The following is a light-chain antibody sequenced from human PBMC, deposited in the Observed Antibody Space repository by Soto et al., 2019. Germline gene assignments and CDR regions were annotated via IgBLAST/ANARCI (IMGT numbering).Light chain of an antibody. CDR3: QQYNSYSPMYT. Sequence: DIQMTQSPSTLSASVGDRVTITCRASESISSWLAWYQQKPGKAPKLLIYDASSLVSGVPSRFSGSGSGTEFALTISRLQPDDFATYYCQQYNSYSPMYTFGQGTKLPIQ. J-gene: IGKJ2*01. CDR1: ESISSW. V-gene: IGKV1-5*01. CDR2: DAS.